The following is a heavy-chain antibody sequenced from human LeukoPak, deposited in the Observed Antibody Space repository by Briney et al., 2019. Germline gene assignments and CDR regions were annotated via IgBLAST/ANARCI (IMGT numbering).Heavy chain of an antibody. V-gene: IGHV4-4*07. CDR3: AGEGRRGFGFDY. J-gene: IGHJ4*02. CDR1: GGSISSYY. D-gene: IGHD3-10*01. Sequence: SETLSLTCTVSGGSISSYYWSWIRQPAGKGLEWLGRIYTSGSTNYNPSLKSRVTMSVDTSKNQFSLKLSSVTAADTAVYYCAGEGRRGFGFDYWGQGTLVTVSS. CDR2: IYTSGST.